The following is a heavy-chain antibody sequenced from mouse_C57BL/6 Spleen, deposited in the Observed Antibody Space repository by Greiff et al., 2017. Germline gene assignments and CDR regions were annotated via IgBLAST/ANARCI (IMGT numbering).Heavy chain of an antibody. J-gene: IGHJ1*03. Sequence: EVMLVESEGGLVQPGSSMKLSCTASGFTFSDYYMAWVRQVPEKGLEWVANINYDGSSTYYLDSLKSRFIISRDNAKNILYLQMSSLKSEDTATYYCARDHSTYWYFDVWGTGTTVTVSS. V-gene: IGHV5-16*01. CDR1: GFTFSDYY. CDR3: ARDHSTYWYFDV. CDR2: INYDGSST. D-gene: IGHD2-5*01.